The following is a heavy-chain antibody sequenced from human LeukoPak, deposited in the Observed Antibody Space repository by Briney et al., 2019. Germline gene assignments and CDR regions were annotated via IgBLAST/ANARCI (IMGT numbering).Heavy chain of an antibody. D-gene: IGHD3-22*01. V-gene: IGHV4-4*07. CDR3: ASEASSGYCEY. CDR2: LYTSGRT. Sequence: SETLSLTCTVSGGSVSDHYWTWMRQPAGKALEWIGRLYTSGRTGSNPSLKSRVTMSVDTSKNLFSLKLSSVSAADTAVYYCASEASSGYCEYWGQGTLVTVSS. J-gene: IGHJ4*02. CDR1: GGSVSDHY.